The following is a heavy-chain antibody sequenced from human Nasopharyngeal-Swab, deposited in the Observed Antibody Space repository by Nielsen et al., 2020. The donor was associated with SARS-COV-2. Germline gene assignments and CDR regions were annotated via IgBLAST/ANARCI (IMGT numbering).Heavy chain of an antibody. CDR3: ARDAGWGGKYGSNWFDP. Sequence: GESLKISCAASGFIFSDQYMSWMRQAPGKGLEWLSYMSNDSYVIKYADSVKGRFTVSRDNAKNSLYLQMNSLTPEDTAMYYCARDAGWGGKYGSNWFDPRGQGTLVTVSS. J-gene: IGHJ5*02. V-gene: IGHV3-11*04. D-gene: IGHD1-26*01. CDR1: GFIFSDQY. CDR2: MSNDSYVI.